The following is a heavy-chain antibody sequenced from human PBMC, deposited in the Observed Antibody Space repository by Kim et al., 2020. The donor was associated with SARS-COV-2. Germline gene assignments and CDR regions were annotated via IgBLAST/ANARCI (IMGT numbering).Heavy chain of an antibody. Sequence: DSVKGRFTISRDNSKNPLYLQMNSLRAEDTAVYYCARDLPVSAAVTDYMDVWGKGTTVTVSS. J-gene: IGHJ6*03. CDR3: ARDLPVSAAVTDYMDV. D-gene: IGHD2-2*01. V-gene: IGHV3-30*07.